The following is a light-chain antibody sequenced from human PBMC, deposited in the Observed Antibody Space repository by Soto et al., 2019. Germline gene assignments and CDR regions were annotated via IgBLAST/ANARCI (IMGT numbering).Light chain of an antibody. CDR3: QQYGSSSWT. V-gene: IGKV3-20*01. CDR2: GAS. J-gene: IGKJ1*01. CDR1: QSVSSN. Sequence: EIVMTQSPATLSVSPGERATLSCSASQSVSSNLAWYQQKPGQAPRLLIYGASSRATGIPDRFSGSGSGTDFTLTISRLEPEDFAVYYCQQYGSSSWTFGQGTKVDI.